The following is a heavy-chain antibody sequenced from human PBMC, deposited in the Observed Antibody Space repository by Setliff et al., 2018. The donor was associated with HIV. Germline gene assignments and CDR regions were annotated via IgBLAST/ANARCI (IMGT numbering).Heavy chain of an antibody. V-gene: IGHV4-59*08. D-gene: IGHD3-22*01. Sequence: SETLSLTCSVSGASIRGHYWSWIRRSPGKGLEWIGNIYYSGNTNYNSSFKSRVTISVDTSKNQFSLRVNSVTAADTAVYYCARSLVPSGYYYGRHAFDIWGQGTKVTVSS. CDR3: ARSLVPSGYYYGRHAFDI. CDR1: GASIRGHY. CDR2: IYYSGNT. J-gene: IGHJ3*02.